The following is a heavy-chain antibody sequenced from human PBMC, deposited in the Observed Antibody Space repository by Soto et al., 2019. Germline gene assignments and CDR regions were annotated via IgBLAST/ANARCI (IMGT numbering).Heavy chain of an antibody. J-gene: IGHJ6*03. CDR1: GGTFSSYT. CDR2: IIPILGIA. D-gene: IGHD1-1*01. Sequence: SVKVSCKASGGTFSSYTISWVRQAPGQGLEWMGRIIPILGIANYAQKFQGRVTITADKSTSTAYMELSSLRSEDTAVYYCARQLDSYYYYMDVWGKGTKVTVSS. V-gene: IGHV1-69*02. CDR3: ARQLDSYYYYMDV.